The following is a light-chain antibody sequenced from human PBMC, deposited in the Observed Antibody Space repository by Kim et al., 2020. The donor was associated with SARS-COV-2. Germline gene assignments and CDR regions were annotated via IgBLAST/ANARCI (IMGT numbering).Light chain of an antibody. J-gene: IGLJ2*01. CDR3: LLTYNNIRI. V-gene: IGLV7-46*01. CDR1: AGAVTSGHY. Sequence: PGVTVTLTCGSSAGAVTSGHYPYWFQQKPGQAPRTLIYDINNRHSSTPARFSGSLPGGKAALTLSGAQPEDEADYYCLLTYNNIRIFGGGTQLTVL. CDR2: DIN.